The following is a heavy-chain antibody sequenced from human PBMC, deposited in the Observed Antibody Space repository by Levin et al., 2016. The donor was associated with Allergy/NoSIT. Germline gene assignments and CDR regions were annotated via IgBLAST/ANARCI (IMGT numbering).Heavy chain of an antibody. D-gene: IGHD3-10*01. V-gene: IGHV3-48*03. CDR2: ISSSGSTI. Sequence: GGSLRLSCAASGFTFSSYEMNWVRQAPGKGLEWVSYISSSGSTIYYADSVKGRFTISRDNAKNSLYLQMNSLRAEDTAVYYCAILFPYGHFDYWGQGTLVTVSS. J-gene: IGHJ4*02. CDR3: AILFPYGHFDY. CDR1: GFTFSSYE.